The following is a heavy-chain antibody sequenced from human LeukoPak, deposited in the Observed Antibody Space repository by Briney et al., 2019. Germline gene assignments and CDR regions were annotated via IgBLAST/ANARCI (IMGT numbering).Heavy chain of an antibody. V-gene: IGHV3-66*01. CDR2: IYTRDRT. J-gene: IGHJ3*02. D-gene: IGHD6-13*01. CDR1: GFIVSSHY. CDR3: ARDVPPAADAFVI. Sequence: GGSLRLSCADSGFIVSSHYMKWVRQAPGKGLEWVSVIYTRDRTYYADSVKARFIISRYNSKNTVSLQMNSLRAEDTAVHYCARDVPPAADAFVIWGQGTMVTVCS.